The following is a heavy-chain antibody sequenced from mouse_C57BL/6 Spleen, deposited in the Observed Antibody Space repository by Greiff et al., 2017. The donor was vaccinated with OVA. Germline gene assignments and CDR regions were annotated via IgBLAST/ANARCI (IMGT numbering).Heavy chain of an antibody. CDR3: ARPYDGYYSAWFAY. J-gene: IGHJ3*01. CDR2: ILPGSGST. V-gene: IGHV1-9*01. Sequence: VQLQQSGAELMKPGASVKLSCKASGYTFTGYWIEWVKQRPGHGLEWIGEILPGSGSTNYNEKFQGKATFTSDTSSNTDYVQLSSPTTEAAAIDYCARPYDGYYSAWFAYWGQGTLVTVSA. CDR1: GYTFTGYW. D-gene: IGHD2-3*01.